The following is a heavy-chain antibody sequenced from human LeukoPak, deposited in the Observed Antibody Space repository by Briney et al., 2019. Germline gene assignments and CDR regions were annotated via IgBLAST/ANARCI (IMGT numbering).Heavy chain of an antibody. V-gene: IGHV3-9*01. Sequence: GGSLRLSCAASGFTFDDYAMHWVRQAPGKGLEWFSGISWNSGSIGYADSVKGRFTISRDNAKNSLYLQMNSLTAEDTAVYYCARSWLVYYWYYGMDVWGQGTTVTVSS. CDR3: ARSWLVYYWYYGMDV. CDR2: ISWNSGSI. J-gene: IGHJ6*01. CDR1: GFTFDDYA. D-gene: IGHD5/OR15-5a*01.